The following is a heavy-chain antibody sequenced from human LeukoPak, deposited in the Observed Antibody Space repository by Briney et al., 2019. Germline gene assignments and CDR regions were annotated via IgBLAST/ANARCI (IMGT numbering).Heavy chain of an antibody. V-gene: IGHV1-46*01. CDR2: INPSASST. D-gene: IGHD2-2*01. CDR1: GYTFSNYY. Sequence: GASVKVSCKAPGYTFSNYYIHWVRQAPGQELEWMGIINPSASSTTYAQKFQGRVTMTRDTSTSTVYMELNRLISDDTAVYYCARTKPPCTSCLLLDYWGQGTLVTVSS. J-gene: IGHJ4*02. CDR3: ARTKPPCTSCLLLDY.